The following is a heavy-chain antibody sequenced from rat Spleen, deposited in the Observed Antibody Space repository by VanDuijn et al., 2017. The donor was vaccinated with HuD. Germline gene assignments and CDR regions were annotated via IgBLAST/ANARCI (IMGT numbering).Heavy chain of an antibody. J-gene: IGHJ4*01. CDR3: ARGTTVAPYVMDA. V-gene: IGHV4-2*01. CDR1: GFNFNDYW. Sequence: EVKLVESGGGLVQPGRSLKLSCAASGFNFNDYWMGWVRQAPGKGLEWIGEINTDSSTINYTPSLKDKFTISRDNAQNTLYLQMSKLGSEDTAIYYCARGTTVAPYVMDAWGQGASVTVSS. CDR2: INTDSSTI. D-gene: IGHD1-8*01.